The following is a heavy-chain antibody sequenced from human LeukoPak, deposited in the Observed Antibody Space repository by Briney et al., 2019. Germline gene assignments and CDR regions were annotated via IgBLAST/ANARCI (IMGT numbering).Heavy chain of an antibody. CDR2: ISSYHSST. D-gene: IGHD3-22*01. J-gene: IGHJ4*02. V-gene: IGHV1-18*01. Sequence: ASVKVSCKASGYTFTNHGFIWVRQAPGQGLEWMGWISSYHSSTNYAQKFQGRVTMTRDTSTRTAYMELRSLRPDDTAIYYCARDGYDYEGIVAYWGQGTLVIVSS. CDR3: ARDGYDYEGIVAY. CDR1: GYTFTNHG.